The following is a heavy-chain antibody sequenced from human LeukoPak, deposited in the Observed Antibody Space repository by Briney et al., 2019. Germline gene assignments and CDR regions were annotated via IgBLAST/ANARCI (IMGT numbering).Heavy chain of an antibody. CDR1: GYMSTGYH. D-gene: IGHD2-8*01. J-gene: IGHJ4*02. CDR3: APLDNTNGH. CDR2: SNPNSGGT. Sequence: ASVKVSCKASGYMSTGYHIHWVRQAPGQGLEWMGRSNPNSGGTSYAQKFQGRVTMTRDTSISTAYMELSRLTSDDTAVYYCAPLDNTNGHWGQGTLVTVSS. V-gene: IGHV1-2*02.